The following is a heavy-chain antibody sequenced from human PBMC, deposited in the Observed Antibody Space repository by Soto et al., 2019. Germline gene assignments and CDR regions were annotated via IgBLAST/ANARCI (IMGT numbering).Heavy chain of an antibody. CDR2: IYYSGST. CDR1: GGSISSYW. Sequence: PSDTMYITRTVSGGSISSYWWRWIRQPPGKGLEWIGYIYYSGSTNYNPSLKSRVTISVDTSKNQFSLKLSSVTAADTAVYYCARGVDCSGGSCYSDYWGQGTLVTVPQ. V-gene: IGHV4-59*07. D-gene: IGHD2-15*01. J-gene: IGHJ4*02. CDR3: ARGVDCSGGSCYSDY.